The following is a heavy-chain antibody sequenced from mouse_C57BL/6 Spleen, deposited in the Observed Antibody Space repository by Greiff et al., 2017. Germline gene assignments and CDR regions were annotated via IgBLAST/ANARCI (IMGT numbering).Heavy chain of an antibody. CDR3: ARRGSYDGYYHPDY. D-gene: IGHD2-3*01. CDR1: GYTFTSYW. V-gene: IGHV1-59*01. CDR2: IDPSDSYT. J-gene: IGHJ2*01. Sequence: QVQLQQPGAELVRPGTSVKLSCKASGYTFTSYWMHWVKQRPGQGLEWIGVIDPSDSYTNYNQKFKGKATLTVDTSSSTAYMQLSSLTSEDSAVYYCARRGSYDGYYHPDYWGQGTTLTVSS.